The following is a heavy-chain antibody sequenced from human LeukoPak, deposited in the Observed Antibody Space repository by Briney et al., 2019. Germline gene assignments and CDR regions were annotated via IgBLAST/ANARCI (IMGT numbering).Heavy chain of an antibody. J-gene: IGHJ6*02. Sequence: TPGESLKISCKGSGYSFTSYWIGWVRQMPGKGPEWMGIIYPGDSDTRYSPSFQGQVTISADKSISTAYLQWSSLKASDTAMYYCARYVDTGYYYYGMDVWGQGTTVTVSS. D-gene: IGHD5-18*01. CDR2: IYPGDSDT. CDR1: GYSFTSYW. V-gene: IGHV5-51*01. CDR3: ARYVDTGYYYYGMDV.